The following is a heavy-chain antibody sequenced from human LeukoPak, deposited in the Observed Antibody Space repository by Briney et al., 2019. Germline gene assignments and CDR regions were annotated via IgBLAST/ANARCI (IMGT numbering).Heavy chain of an antibody. J-gene: IGHJ6*02. CDR1: GLTFSNYW. V-gene: IGHV3-7*01. CDR2: IKKDGSEK. CDR3: GYYYGSGSYYSSDYYYGMDV. D-gene: IGHD3-10*01. Sequence: GGSLRLSCAASGLTFSNYWMSWVRQAPGKGLEWVANIKKDGSEKYYVDSVKGRFTISRDNAKNSLYLQMNSLRAEDTAVYYCGYYYGSGSYYSSDYYYGMDVWAKGPRSPSP.